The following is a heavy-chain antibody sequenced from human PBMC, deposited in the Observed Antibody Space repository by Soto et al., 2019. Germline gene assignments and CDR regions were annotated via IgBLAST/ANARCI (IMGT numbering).Heavy chain of an antibody. J-gene: IGHJ6*02. CDR3: ASTVGSEYCSSPHNGMDV. V-gene: IGHV5-10-1*01. CDR1: GYSFTSYW. D-gene: IGHD6-6*01. CDR2: IDPSDSYT. Sequence: GESLKISCKGSGYSFTSYWISWVRQMPGKGLEWMGRIDPSDSYTNYSPSFQGHVTISADKSISTAYLQWSSLKASDTAMYYCASTVGSEYCSSPHNGMDVWGQGTTVTVSS.